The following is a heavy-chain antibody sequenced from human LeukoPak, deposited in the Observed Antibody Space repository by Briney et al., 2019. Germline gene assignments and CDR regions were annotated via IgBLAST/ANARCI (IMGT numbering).Heavy chain of an antibody. CDR1: GFTFDDYA. V-gene: IGHV3-9*01. CDR3: AREAQLVGPDYYYYYYMDV. J-gene: IGHJ6*03. CDR2: ISWNSGSI. Sequence: LPGRSLRLSCAASGFTFDDYAMHWVRQAPGKGLEWVSGISWNSGSIGYADSVKGRFTISRDNAKNSLYLQMNSLRAEDTALYHCAREAQLVGPDYYYYYYMDVWGKGTTVTVSS. D-gene: IGHD6-6*01.